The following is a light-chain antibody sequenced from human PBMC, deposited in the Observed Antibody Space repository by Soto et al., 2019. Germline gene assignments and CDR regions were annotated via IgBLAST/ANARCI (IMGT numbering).Light chain of an antibody. CDR2: DVS. CDR1: RSDVGGYNY. Sequence: QSALTQPASVSGSPGQSITISCIGTRSDVGGYNYVSWYQQHPGKAPKLMIYDVSNRPSGVSNRFSGSKSGNTASLTISGLQAEDEADYYCSSYTSSSTPHVVFGGGTKLTVL. CDR3: SSYTSSSTPHVV. J-gene: IGLJ2*01. V-gene: IGLV2-14*01.